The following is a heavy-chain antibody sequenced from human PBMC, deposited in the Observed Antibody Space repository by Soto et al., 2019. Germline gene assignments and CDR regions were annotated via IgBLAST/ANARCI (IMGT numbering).Heavy chain of an antibody. CDR3: ARASIQLWWTFEY. Sequence: QVQLVESGGGVVQPGTSLRLSCAASGFTFSNYAMHWVRQAPGKGLEWVAVISIDGNNKFYADSVKGRFTISRDNSKNMLFLQVNSLRTEDTSVFYCARASIQLWWTFEYWGQGTLVTVSS. V-gene: IGHV3-30-3*01. CDR2: ISIDGNNK. D-gene: IGHD5-18*01. J-gene: IGHJ4*02. CDR1: GFTFSNYA.